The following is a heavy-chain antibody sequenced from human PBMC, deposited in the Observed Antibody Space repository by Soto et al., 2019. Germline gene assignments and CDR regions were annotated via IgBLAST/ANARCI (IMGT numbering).Heavy chain of an antibody. CDR2: INHSGST. Sequence: SETLSLTYAVYGGSFSGYYWSWIRQPPGKGLEWIGEINHSGSTNYNPSLKSRVTISVDTSKNQFSLKLSSVTAADTAAYYCARGLPGIAAVIYYFDYWGQGTLVTVSS. J-gene: IGHJ4*02. D-gene: IGHD6-13*01. V-gene: IGHV4-34*01. CDR3: ARGLPGIAAVIYYFDY. CDR1: GGSFSGYY.